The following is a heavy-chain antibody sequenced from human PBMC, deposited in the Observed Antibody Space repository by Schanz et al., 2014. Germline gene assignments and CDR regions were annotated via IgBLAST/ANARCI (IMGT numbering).Heavy chain of an antibody. CDR1: GDSISNSHW. D-gene: IGHD3-10*01. CDR2: IYHGGTT. J-gene: IGHJ4*02. V-gene: IGHV4-4*02. Sequence: QVQLQESGPGLVKPSGTLSLTCTVSGDSISNSHWWNWVRQPPGKGLEWIGVIYHGGTTIYNPSLESRVTISIDNSKNQFSVRLPSLPAADTAVYYCAREIESSMIRGVIDWGQGTLVTVSS. CDR3: AREIESSMIRGVID.